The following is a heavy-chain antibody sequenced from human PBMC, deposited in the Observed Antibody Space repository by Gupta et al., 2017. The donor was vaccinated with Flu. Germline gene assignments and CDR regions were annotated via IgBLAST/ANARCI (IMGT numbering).Heavy chain of an antibody. D-gene: IGHD3-22*01. Sequence: QVQLVQSGADVKKPGASVKVSCKASGYSFTGYYMHWVRQAPGQGLEWMGRINPKSGDANYAQKFQDRVTLTTDTSITTAYMELSSLKSDDTAFYYCAAPGYSSGYYWFENWGQGTLVTVSS. CDR1: GYSFTGYY. J-gene: IGHJ1*01. CDR3: AAPGYSSGYYWFEN. V-gene: IGHV1-2*06. CDR2: INPKSGDA.